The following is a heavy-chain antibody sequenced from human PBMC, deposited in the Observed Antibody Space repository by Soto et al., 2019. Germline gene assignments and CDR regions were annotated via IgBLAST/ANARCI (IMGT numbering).Heavy chain of an antibody. Sequence: SETLSLTCTVSGGSISSYYWSWVRQPPWKGLEWIGYIYYSGSTNYNPSLKSRVTISVDTSKNQFSLKLSSVTAADTAVYYCARTRPAIVVVTDAFDIWGQGTMVTVSS. J-gene: IGHJ3*02. CDR2: IYYSGST. CDR3: ARTRPAIVVVTDAFDI. CDR1: GGSISSYY. D-gene: IGHD2-21*02. V-gene: IGHV4-59*01.